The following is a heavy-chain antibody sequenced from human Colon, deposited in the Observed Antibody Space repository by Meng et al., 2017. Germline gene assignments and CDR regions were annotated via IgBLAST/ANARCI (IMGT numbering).Heavy chain of an antibody. V-gene: IGHV4-4*02. J-gene: IGHJ4*02. Sequence: QLQRQGSGPGLVKPSETLSPTCAVSGGSISRSAWWSWVRQPPGKGLEWIGETSHSGSTNYSPSLKSRVTISLDKSKNQLSLKLNSVTAADTAVYYCASSDYYRSDYWGQGTLVTVSS. CDR1: GGSISRSAW. CDR3: ASSDYYRSDY. CDR2: TSHSGST. D-gene: IGHD3-22*01.